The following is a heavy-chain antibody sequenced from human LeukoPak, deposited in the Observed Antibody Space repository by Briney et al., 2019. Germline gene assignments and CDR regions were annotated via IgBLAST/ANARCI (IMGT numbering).Heavy chain of an antibody. CDR3: VREIALADKSPLGIFS. J-gene: IGHJ5*02. CDR1: GFTFRSYG. V-gene: IGHV3-23*01. D-gene: IGHD6-19*01. CDR2: ISGSGGST. Sequence: PGGSLRLSCAASGFTFRSYGMSWVRQAPGKGLEWVSAISGSGGSTYYADSVKGRFTISRDNSKNTLYLQMNSLGAEDTAVYYCVREIALADKSPLGIFSWGQGTLVTVSS.